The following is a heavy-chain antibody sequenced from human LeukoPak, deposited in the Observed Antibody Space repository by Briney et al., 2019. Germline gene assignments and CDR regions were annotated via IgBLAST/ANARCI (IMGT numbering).Heavy chain of an antibody. Sequence: ASVKVSCKSSGYTVEHPGISWVRQAPGQGLEWIGWISPYTGDTKYAQKFQGRLIVTADASTTTVYMDLRSLRSDDPAVYYCAREGETSSWYPYWGQGTLVTVSS. V-gene: IGHV1-18*01. CDR2: ISPYTGDT. D-gene: IGHD6-13*01. J-gene: IGHJ4*02. CDR1: GYTVEHPG. CDR3: AREGETSSWYPY.